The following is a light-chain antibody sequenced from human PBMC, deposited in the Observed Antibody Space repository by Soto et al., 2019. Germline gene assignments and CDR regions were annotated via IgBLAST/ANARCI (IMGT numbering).Light chain of an antibody. CDR2: AAS. Sequence: DIHMTQSPSSLSASVGDRVTITCRASQGISAFLAWFQQKPGKAPKRLIYAASSLESGVPSRFSGSGSGTEFTLTISSLQPEDFATYYCLKHNTFPFTFGPGTKVDIK. J-gene: IGKJ3*01. CDR1: QGISAF. V-gene: IGKV1-17*01. CDR3: LKHNTFPFT.